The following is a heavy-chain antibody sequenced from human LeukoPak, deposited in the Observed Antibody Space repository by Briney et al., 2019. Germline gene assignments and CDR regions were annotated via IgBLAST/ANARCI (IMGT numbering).Heavy chain of an antibody. CDR3: AKFARVPCFDY. J-gene: IGHJ4*02. V-gene: IGHV3-23*01. Sequence: GGSLRLSCAASGFTFTSHGMNWVRQAPGKGLEWVSGISGRGDITYYVDSVKGRFTISRDNSKNTLYLQMNYLRVEDTAVYYCAKFARVPCFDYWGQGTLVTVSS. CDR1: GFTFTSHG. D-gene: IGHD3-10*01. CDR2: ISGRGDIT.